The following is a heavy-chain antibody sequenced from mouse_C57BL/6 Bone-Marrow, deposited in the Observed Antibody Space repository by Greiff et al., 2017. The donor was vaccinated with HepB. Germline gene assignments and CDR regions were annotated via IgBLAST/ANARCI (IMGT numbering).Heavy chain of an antibody. CDR2: IYPRSGNT. Sequence: QVQLQQSGAELARPGASVKLSCKASGYTFTSYGISWVKQRTGQGLEWIGEIYPRSGNTYYNEKFKGKATLTADKSSSTAYMELRSLTSEDSAVYYYARGRDWGYYLDYWGQGTTLTVSS. CDR1: GYTFTSYG. V-gene: IGHV1-81*01. D-gene: IGHD4-1*01. CDR3: ARGRDWGYYLDY. J-gene: IGHJ2*01.